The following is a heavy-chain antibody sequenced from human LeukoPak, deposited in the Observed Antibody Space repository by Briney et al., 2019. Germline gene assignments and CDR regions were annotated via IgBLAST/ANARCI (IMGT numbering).Heavy chain of an antibody. Sequence: GGSLRLSCAASGFTFSSYAMSWVRQAPGKGLEWVSTISGNGDYTYYADSVRGRFTISRDNSKNMLYLQMNSLRADDTAVYYCAKRGIAAAASFDYWGQGTLVSVSS. J-gene: IGHJ4*02. V-gene: IGHV3-23*01. D-gene: IGHD6-13*01. CDR3: AKRGIAAAASFDY. CDR2: ISGNGDYT. CDR1: GFTFSSYA.